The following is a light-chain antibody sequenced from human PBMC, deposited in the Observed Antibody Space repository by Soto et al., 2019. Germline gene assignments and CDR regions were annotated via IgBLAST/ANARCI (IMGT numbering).Light chain of an antibody. Sequence: VLTQSPGTLSLSPWERAALFCMASRSVSTNLAWYQQKPGQAPRLLIYGASTGATGIPARFSGSGSGTEFTLTISRLQSEDLAVYYCQQYNNWPLTFGGGTKVDIK. V-gene: IGKV3-15*01. CDR3: QQYNNWPLT. CDR2: GAS. J-gene: IGKJ4*01. CDR1: RSVSTN.